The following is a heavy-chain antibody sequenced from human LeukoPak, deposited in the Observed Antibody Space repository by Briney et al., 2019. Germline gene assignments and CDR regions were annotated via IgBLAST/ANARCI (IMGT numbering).Heavy chain of an antibody. CDR3: ATQDFDALDS. V-gene: IGHV1-24*01. Sequence: ASVKVSCKVSGDRLIELAMHCVRQAPGKGLEWRGGFDPEEGFNVYAEAFQGRFTLTEDTSTAPAYMELTHLRCEDTAIYYCATQDFDALDSWGQGTLVTVSS. J-gene: IGHJ4*02. CDR2: FDPEEGFN. CDR1: GDRLIELA. D-gene: IGHD3/OR15-3a*01.